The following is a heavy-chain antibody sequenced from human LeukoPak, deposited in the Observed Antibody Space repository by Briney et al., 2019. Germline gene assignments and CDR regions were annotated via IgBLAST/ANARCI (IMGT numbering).Heavy chain of an antibody. D-gene: IGHD1-26*01. Sequence: SETMSLTCTVSGGSINSYYWSWVRQPPGKGLEWIGCICTSGSTHYSPSLKSRVTISVDTSKNQFSLKLSSVTAADTSVYYCARGGGTRAVDYWGQGTLVTVSS. J-gene: IGHJ4*02. CDR3: ARGGGTRAVDY. CDR2: ICTSGST. CDR1: GGSINSYY. V-gene: IGHV4-59*01.